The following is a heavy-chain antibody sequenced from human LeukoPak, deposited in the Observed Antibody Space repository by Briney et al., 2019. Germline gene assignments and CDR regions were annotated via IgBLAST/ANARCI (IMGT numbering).Heavy chain of an antibody. Sequence: SQTLSLTCTVSGGPISSGSYYWSWIRQPAGTGLEWIGRIYTSGSTNYNPSLKSRVTISVDTSENQFSLKLSSVTAADTAVYYCARLLWFGEFPIFDYWGQGTLVTVSS. V-gene: IGHV4-61*02. CDR2: IYTSGST. D-gene: IGHD3-10*01. CDR3: ARLLWFGEFPIFDY. CDR1: GGPISSGSYY. J-gene: IGHJ4*02.